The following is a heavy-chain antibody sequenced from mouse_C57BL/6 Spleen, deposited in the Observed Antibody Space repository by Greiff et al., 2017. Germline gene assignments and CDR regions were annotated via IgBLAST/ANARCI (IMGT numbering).Heavy chain of an antibody. J-gene: IGHJ4*01. Sequence: QVQLQQSGAELVRPGTSVKVSCTASGYAFTNYLIEWVKQRPGQGLEWIGVINPGSGGTNYNEKFKGKATLTADKSSSTAYMQLSSLTSEDSAVYFCARSDYPYAMDYWGQGTSVTVSS. V-gene: IGHV1-54*01. CDR1: GYAFTNYL. D-gene: IGHD5-5*01. CDR2: INPGSGGT. CDR3: ARSDYPYAMDY.